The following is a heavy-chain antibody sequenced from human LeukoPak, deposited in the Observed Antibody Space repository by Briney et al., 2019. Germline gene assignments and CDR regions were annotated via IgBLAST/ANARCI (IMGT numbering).Heavy chain of an antibody. D-gene: IGHD2-21*02. J-gene: IGHJ4*02. V-gene: IGHV3-48*04. CDR1: GFTFSSYS. Sequence: KAGGSLRLSCAASGFTFSSYSMNWVRQAPGKGLEWVSYISSSSGTIYYADSVKGRFTISRDNAKNSLYLQMSSLGAEDTAIYYCSRDRGGGDIYFDYWGQGTLVTVSS. CDR3: SRDRGGGDIYFDY. CDR2: ISSSSGTI.